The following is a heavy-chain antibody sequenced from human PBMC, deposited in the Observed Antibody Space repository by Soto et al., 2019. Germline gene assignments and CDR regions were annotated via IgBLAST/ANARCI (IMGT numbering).Heavy chain of an antibody. CDR2: IYSGGST. J-gene: IGHJ4*02. CDR1: GFTVSSNY. D-gene: IGHD4-17*01. V-gene: IGHV3-53*04. Sequence: EVQLVESGGGLVQPGGSLRLSCAASGFTVSSNYMSWVRQAPGKGLEWVSVIYSGGSTYYADSVKGRFTISRHNSKNTLYLLRNSLRAEETAVYYCARDFRPPYGVRYFDYWGQGTLVTVSS. CDR3: ARDFRPPYGVRYFDY.